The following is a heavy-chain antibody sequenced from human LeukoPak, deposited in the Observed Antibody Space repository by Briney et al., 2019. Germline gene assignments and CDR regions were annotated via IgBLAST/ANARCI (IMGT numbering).Heavy chain of an antibody. D-gene: IGHD6-13*01. V-gene: IGHV1-46*01. CDR1: GYTFGTHW. CDR2: INPSGDFR. CDR3: ARVTAAGPFDY. J-gene: IGHJ4*02. Sequence: ASVKVSCKASGYTFGTHWMHWVRQAPGQGLEWMGIINPSGDFRSYAQKFKGRVTVTRDMSTRTVYMELSDLRPDDTAVYYCARVTAAGPFDYWGQGTLVTVSS.